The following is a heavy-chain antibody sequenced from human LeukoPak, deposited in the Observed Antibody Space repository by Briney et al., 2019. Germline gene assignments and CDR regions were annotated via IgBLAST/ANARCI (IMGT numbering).Heavy chain of an antibody. J-gene: IGHJ5*02. CDR2: MNPNSGNT. V-gene: IGHV1-8*03. CDR3: ARGTSAYCSGGSCYPYNWFDP. CDR1: GYTFTSYD. Sequence: ASVKVSCKASGYTFTSYDINWVRQATGQGLEWMGWMNPNSGNTGYAQKFQGRLTISRNTSIKTAYMELRSLRSEDTAVYYCARGTSAYCSGGSCYPYNWFDPWGQGTLVTVSS. D-gene: IGHD2-15*01.